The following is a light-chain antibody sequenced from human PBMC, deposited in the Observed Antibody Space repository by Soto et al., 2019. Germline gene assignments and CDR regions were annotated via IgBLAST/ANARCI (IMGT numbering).Light chain of an antibody. CDR1: SSNVGGYNY. Sequence: HSALTQPRSVSGSPGQSVTISCTGASSNVGGYNYVSWFQQYPGKAPKLMIYDVNKRPSGVPDRFSGSKSGNTASLTISGLQAEDEADYYCCSYAGNYRNLFGSGTKLTVL. J-gene: IGLJ1*01. V-gene: IGLV2-11*01. CDR3: CSYAGNYRNL. CDR2: DVN.